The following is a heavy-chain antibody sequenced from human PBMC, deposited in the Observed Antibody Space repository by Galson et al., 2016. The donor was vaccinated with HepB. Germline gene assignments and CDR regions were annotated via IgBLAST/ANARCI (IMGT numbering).Heavy chain of an antibody. J-gene: IGHJ5*02. Sequence: ETLSLTCSVSGGSIDSFYWSWIRQPPGKGLEWIGYVYYSGSTNYNPSLKSRVTISLDTSNNHFSLRLNSVTAADTAVYYCARGYSTNWYPVGWFDPWGQGILVTVSS. CDR2: VYYSGST. CDR3: ARGYSTNWYPVGWFDP. V-gene: IGHV4-59*01. CDR1: GGSIDSFY. D-gene: IGHD6-13*01.